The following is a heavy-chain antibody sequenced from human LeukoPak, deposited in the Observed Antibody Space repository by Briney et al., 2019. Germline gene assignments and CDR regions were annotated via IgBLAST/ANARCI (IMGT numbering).Heavy chain of an antibody. J-gene: IGHJ4*02. CDR2: IYSDGST. V-gene: IGHV3-53*01. D-gene: IGHD5-24*01. Sequence: GGSLRLSCAASGFTVSNNYMGWVRQAPGKGLEWVSVIYSDGSTYYTDSVKGQFTISRDNSKNTLYLQMNSLRVEDTAIYYCAGWLQLTWGLDYWGQGALVTVSS. CDR1: GFTVSNNY. CDR3: AGWLQLTWGLDY.